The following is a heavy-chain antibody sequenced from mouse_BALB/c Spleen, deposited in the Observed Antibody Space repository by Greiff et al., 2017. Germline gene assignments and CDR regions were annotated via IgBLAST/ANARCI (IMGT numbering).Heavy chain of an antibody. CDR1: GFSLNGYG. Sequence: VKLMESGPGLVAPSQSLSITCPVPGFSLNGYGVNWVRQPPGKGMEWLGMILGDGSTDYTSALKSRLSISKNNSKRQVFLKMNSLQADNTAKYYFSSDLSYDAYSMDYWGQGTSVTVSS. CDR3: SSDLSYDAYSMDY. V-gene: IGHV2-6-7*01. J-gene: IGHJ4*01. D-gene: IGHD2-3*01. CDR2: ILGDGST.